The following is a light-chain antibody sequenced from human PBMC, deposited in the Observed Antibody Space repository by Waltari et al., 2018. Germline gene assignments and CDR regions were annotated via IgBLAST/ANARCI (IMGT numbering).Light chain of an antibody. CDR3: QQYNSYPLT. J-gene: IGKJ1*01. CDR2: KAS. V-gene: IGKV1-5*03. CDR1: QSISNW. Sequence: DIQMTQSPSTLSASVGDRVTITCRASQSISNWLAWYQQKPGKAPKLLIYKASSLESGVPLRFSGSGSGTEFTLTISSLQPVDFATDYCQQYNSYPLTFGQGTKVEIK.